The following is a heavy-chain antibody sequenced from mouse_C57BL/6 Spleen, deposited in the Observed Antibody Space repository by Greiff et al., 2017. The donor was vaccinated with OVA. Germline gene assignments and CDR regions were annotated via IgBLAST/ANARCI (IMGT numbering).Heavy chain of an antibody. CDR1: GYTFTSYW. CDR2: INPSNGGS. CDR3: ARLRGDY. Sequence: QVQLKQPGPELVKPGASVKLSCTASGYTFTSYWMHWVKQRPGQGLEWIGNINPSNGGSNYNEKFKSKATVTVNKSASTAYMQLSSLTSEASAVYYCARLRGDYWGQGTTLTVSS. J-gene: IGHJ2*01. D-gene: IGHD2-12*01. V-gene: IGHV1-53*01.